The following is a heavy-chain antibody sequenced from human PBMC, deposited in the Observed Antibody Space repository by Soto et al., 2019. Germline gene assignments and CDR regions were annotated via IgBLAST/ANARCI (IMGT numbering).Heavy chain of an antibody. CDR1: GFSFSTYW. CDR3: ARGGGDYGDYLDY. V-gene: IGHV3-74*01. CDR2: INTAGTTT. J-gene: IGHJ4*02. D-gene: IGHD4-17*01. Sequence: ELQLVESGGGLVQPGGSLRLSCVASGFSFSTYWMHWVRQAPGKGLVWVSRINTAGTTTPYADSVTGRFTISRDNAKNTLYLQMNSLRAMDTAVYYCARGGGDYGDYLDYWGQGALVTVSS.